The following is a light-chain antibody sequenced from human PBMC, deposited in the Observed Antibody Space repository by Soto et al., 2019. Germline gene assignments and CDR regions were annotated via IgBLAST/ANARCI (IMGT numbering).Light chain of an antibody. CDR3: QQYGISPLT. Sequence: EIVLTQSPGNLALSPGERATLSCRASQSVDDNFLAWYQQKSGQAPRLLIYGASIRATGIPDRFSGSGSGTDFTLTISRLEPEDFAVYYCQQYGISPLTFGGGTNVDIK. CDR1: QSVDDNF. J-gene: IGKJ4*01. V-gene: IGKV3-20*01. CDR2: GAS.